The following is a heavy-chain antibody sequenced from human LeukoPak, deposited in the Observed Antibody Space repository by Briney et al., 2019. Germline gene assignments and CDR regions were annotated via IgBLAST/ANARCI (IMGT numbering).Heavy chain of an antibody. CDR1: AITLGDFY. CDR3: ACDFRYLGHDF. D-gene: IGHD2-21*02. V-gene: IGHV3-11*01. J-gene: IGHJ4*02. Sequence: GGSLRLSCTASAITLGDFYMSWIRQAPGKGLEWIAYISNVGLTTYYAESVKGRFTISRDNAKNSLYLQMNSLRAEDTAVYYCACDFRYLGHDFWGQGTLVTVSS. CDR2: ISNVGLTT.